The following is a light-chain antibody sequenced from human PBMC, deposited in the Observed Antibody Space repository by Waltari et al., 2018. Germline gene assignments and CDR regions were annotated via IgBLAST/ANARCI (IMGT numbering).Light chain of an antibody. Sequence: QSSLTQPASVSGSPGQSITISCTGTSSDVGGYNYVSWYPQHPGKAPKLMIYDVSKRPSGVSNRFSGSKSGNTASLTICGLQAEDEADYYCSSDTSSSTFDYVFGTGTKVTVL. CDR3: SSDTSSSTFDYV. J-gene: IGLJ1*01. V-gene: IGLV2-14*01. CDR2: DVS. CDR1: SSDVGGYNY.